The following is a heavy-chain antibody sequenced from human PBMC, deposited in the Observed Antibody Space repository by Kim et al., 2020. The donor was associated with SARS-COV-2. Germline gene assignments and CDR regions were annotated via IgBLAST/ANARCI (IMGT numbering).Heavy chain of an antibody. CDR2: ISAYNGNT. V-gene: IGHV1-18*01. CDR3: ARSSLVLRYFDWLPALDSGYYGMDV. D-gene: IGHD3-9*01. J-gene: IGHJ6*02. CDR1: GYTFTSYG. Sequence: ASVKVSCKASGYTFTSYGISWVRQAPGQGLEWMGWISAYNGNTNYAHKLQGRVTMTTDTSTSTAYMELRSLRSDDTAVYYCARSSLVLRYFDWLPALDSGYYGMDVWGQGTTVTVSS.